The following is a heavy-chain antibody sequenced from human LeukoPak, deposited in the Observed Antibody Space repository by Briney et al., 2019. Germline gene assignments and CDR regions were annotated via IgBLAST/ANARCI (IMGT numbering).Heavy chain of an antibody. J-gene: IGHJ4*02. D-gene: IGHD3-9*01. CDR3: VKGLSDDLLTGTSKY. CDR2: ISGSGGTT. Sequence: AGSLRLSCAASGFTFSNYAMSWVRQAPGKGLAWVSIISGSGGTTYYGDSVKGRFTISRDNSKNTLFLQMNSLRAEDTAVYYCVKGLSDDLLTGTSKYWGQGTLVAVSS. V-gene: IGHV3-23*01. CDR1: GFTFSNYA.